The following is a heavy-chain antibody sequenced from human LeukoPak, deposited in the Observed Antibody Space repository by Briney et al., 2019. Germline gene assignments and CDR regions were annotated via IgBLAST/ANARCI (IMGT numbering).Heavy chain of an antibody. D-gene: IGHD2-2*01. Sequence: SETLSLTCTVSGGSISSSSYYWGWIRQPPVKGLEWIGSIYYSGSTYYNPSLKSRVTMSVDTSKNQFSLKLSSVTAADTAVYYCASSVVPAAGTDYWGQGTLVTVSS. CDR1: GGSISSSSYY. CDR3: ASSVVPAAGTDY. J-gene: IGHJ4*02. CDR2: IYYSGST. V-gene: IGHV4-39*07.